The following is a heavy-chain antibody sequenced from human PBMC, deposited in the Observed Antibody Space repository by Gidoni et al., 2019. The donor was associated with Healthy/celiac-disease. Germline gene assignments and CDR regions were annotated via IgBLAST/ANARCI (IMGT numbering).Heavy chain of an antibody. CDR3: ASLTTVVTDFDY. Sequence: QVQLVQSGAEVEKPGSSVKVSCKASGGTFSSYTISWVRQAPGQGLEWMGRIIPILGIANYAQKFQGRVTITADKSTSTAYMELSSLRSEDTAVYYCASLTTVVTDFDYWGQGTLVTVSS. CDR1: GGTFSSYT. J-gene: IGHJ4*02. D-gene: IGHD4-17*01. V-gene: IGHV1-69*02. CDR2: IIPILGIA.